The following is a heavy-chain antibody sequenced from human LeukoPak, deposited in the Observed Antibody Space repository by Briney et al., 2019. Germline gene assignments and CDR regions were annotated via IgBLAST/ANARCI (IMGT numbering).Heavy chain of an antibody. CDR3: ARDRTVVTPHLYYYMDV. J-gene: IGHJ6*03. V-gene: IGHV4-61*02. Sequence: SETLSLTCTVSGGSISSGDYYWSWIRQPAGKGLEWIGRIYSRGSTNSNPSLKSRVTISLDTSKNQFSLKLTSVTAADTAVYYCARDRTVVTPHLYYYMDVWGKGTTVTVSS. CDR1: GGSISSGDYY. CDR2: IYSRGST. D-gene: IGHD4-23*01.